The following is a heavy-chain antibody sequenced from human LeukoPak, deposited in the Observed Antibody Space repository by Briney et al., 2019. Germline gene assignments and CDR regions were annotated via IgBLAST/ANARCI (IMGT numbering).Heavy chain of an antibody. V-gene: IGHV1-18*01. Sequence: GSSVKVSCTASGYNFTSHGISWVGQAPGPGMAWIGWVSAYNGNTNYAQKLQGRVTMTTDTSTSTDYMELRSLRSDDTAVYYCAREESTMIRGAADYWGQGTLVTVSS. J-gene: IGHJ4*02. CDR1: GYNFTSHG. CDR2: VSAYNGNT. D-gene: IGHD3-10*01. CDR3: AREESTMIRGAADY.